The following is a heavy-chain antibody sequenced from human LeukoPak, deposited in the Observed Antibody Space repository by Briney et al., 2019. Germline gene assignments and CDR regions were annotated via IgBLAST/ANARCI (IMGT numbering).Heavy chain of an antibody. Sequence: ASVKVSCKASGYTFTSYDINWVRQATGQGLEWMGWMNPNSGNTGYAQKFQGRVTMTRNTSISTAYMELSSLRSEDTAVYYCARGRDIVLMVYASPSRYFDYWGQGTLVTASS. CDR2: MNPNSGNT. V-gene: IGHV1-8*01. J-gene: IGHJ4*02. CDR1: GYTFTSYD. CDR3: ARGRDIVLMVYASPSRYFDY. D-gene: IGHD2-8*01.